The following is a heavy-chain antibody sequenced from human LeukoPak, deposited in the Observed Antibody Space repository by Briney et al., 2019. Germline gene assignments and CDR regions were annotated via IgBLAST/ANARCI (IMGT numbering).Heavy chain of an antibody. CDR3: ARDRTVTTFRVQPEYYFDY. CDR1: GGTFSSYA. Sequence: GASVKVSRKASGGTFSSYAISWVRQAPGQGLEWMGRIIPILGIANYAQKFQGRVTITADKSTSTAYMELSSLRSEDTAVYYCARDRTVTTFRVQPEYYFDYWGQGTLVTVSS. V-gene: IGHV1-69*04. J-gene: IGHJ4*02. D-gene: IGHD4-17*01. CDR2: IIPILGIA.